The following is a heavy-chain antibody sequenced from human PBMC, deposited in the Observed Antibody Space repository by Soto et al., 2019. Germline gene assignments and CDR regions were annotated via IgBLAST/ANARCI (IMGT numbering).Heavy chain of an antibody. CDR1: GGSISGSSYY. J-gene: IGHJ4*02. Sequence: KPSETVSLTCTVSGGSISGSSYYWGGIRQPPGKGLECIGSVQYSGSTDYNPSLKSRVTISVDTSKNQLSLKLTSVTAADTAVYFCASFSGATYGDYGGGINYWGQGTLVTVSS. D-gene: IGHD4-17*01. CDR3: ASFSGATYGDYGGGINY. CDR2: VQYSGST. V-gene: IGHV4-39*01.